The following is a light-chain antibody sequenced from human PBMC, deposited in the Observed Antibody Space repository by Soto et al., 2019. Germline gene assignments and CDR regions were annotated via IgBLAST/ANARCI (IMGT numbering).Light chain of an antibody. CDR3: GTWDSGLSAGV. Sequence: QSVLTQPPSVSAAPGQKVTISCSGSSSNIGTYYVSWYQQLPGTAPKLLIYENNKRPSGIPDRFSCSKSGTSAALGITGLQTGDEADYYCGTWDSGLSAGVFGGGTKLTVL. V-gene: IGLV1-51*02. CDR2: ENN. CDR1: SSNIGTYY. J-gene: IGLJ3*02.